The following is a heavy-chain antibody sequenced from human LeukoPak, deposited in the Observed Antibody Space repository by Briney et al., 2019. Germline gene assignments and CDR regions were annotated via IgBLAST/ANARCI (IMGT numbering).Heavy chain of an antibody. CDR2: ISDSGGST. J-gene: IGHJ2*01. Sequence: PGGSLRLSCAASGFTFSSYGMSWVRQAPGKGLEWVSAISDSGGSTYYADSVKGRFTISRDNSKNTLYLQMNSLRAEDTAVYYCARSDYGDYIGYWYFDLWGRGTLVTVSS. V-gene: IGHV3-23*01. CDR3: ARSDYGDYIGYWYFDL. D-gene: IGHD4-17*01. CDR1: GFTFSSYG.